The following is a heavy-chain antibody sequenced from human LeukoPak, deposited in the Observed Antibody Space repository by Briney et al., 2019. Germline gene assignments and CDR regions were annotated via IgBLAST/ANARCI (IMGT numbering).Heavy chain of an antibody. CDR3: ARDPGRESYPYYYYYYMDV. V-gene: IGHV3-48*03. CDR1: GFTFSSFE. D-gene: IGHD1-26*01. Sequence: GGSLTLSCGASGFTFSSFEMNGVRQAPGKGGEGVSYISSSGSTIYYADSVKGRFTISRDNAKNSLSLQMNSLRAEDTAVYYCARDPGRESYPYYYYYYMDVWGKGTTVTISS. J-gene: IGHJ6*03. CDR2: ISSSGSTI.